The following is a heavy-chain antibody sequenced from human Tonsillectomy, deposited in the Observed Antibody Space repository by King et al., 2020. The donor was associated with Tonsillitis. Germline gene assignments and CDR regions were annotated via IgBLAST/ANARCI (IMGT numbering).Heavy chain of an antibody. J-gene: IGHJ4*02. CDR1: GYTFTKYY. D-gene: IGHD2-2*01. Sequence: VQLVESGAEVKKPGASVRVSCKASGYTFTKYYIHWVRQAPGQGLEWMGIINPSGGSTNYAQKFQGRVTMTRDTSTSTVYMELSSLRSEATAVYYCARTGQRDIVVVAAAMPEDYWGQGTLVTVSS. CDR2: INPSGGST. CDR3: ARTGQRDIVVVAAAMPEDY. V-gene: IGHV1-46*01.